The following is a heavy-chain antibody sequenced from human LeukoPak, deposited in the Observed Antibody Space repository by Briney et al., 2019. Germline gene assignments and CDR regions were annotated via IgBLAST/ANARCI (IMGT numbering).Heavy chain of an antibody. J-gene: IGHJ4*02. D-gene: IGHD3-16*01. CDR2: IYYSGST. V-gene: IGHV4-59*08. CDR3: ARHVGLGGHLSPFDY. Sequence: SETLSLTCTVSGGSISSYYWSWIRQPPGKGLEWIGYIYYSGSTNYNPSLKSRATISVDTSKNQFSLKLRSVTAADTAVYYCARHVGLGGHLSPFDYWGQGTLVTVSS. CDR1: GGSISSYY.